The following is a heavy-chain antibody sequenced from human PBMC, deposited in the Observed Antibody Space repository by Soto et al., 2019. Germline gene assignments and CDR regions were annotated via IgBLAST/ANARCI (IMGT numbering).Heavy chain of an antibody. CDR1: GGSISSYY. V-gene: IGHV4-59*08. J-gene: IGHJ4*02. CDR2: IYYSGST. Sequence: QVQLQESGPGLVKPSETLSLTCTVSGGSISSYYWSWIRQPPGKGLEWIGYIYYSGSTNYNPSLKSRVTISVDTSKNQFSLKLSSVTAADTAVYYCASLRGSYDYWGQGTLVTVSS. CDR3: ASLRGSYDY. D-gene: IGHD3-16*01.